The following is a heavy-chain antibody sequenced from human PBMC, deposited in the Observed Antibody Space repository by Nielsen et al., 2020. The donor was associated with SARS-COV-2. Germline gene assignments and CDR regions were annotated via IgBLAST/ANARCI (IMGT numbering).Heavy chain of an antibody. CDR2: TSYDGRDK. Sequence: GGSLRLSCVASEISFRSYGMHWVRQAPGKGLDWVAFTSYDGRDKFYADSVRGRFIVSRDNFRNTLSLHMDSLRTEDTAVYYCARDLYYGSGSGRLEQKGGMDVWGQGTTVTVSS. CDR3: ARDLYYGSGSGRLEQKGGMDV. CDR1: EISFRSYG. J-gene: IGHJ6*02. V-gene: IGHV3-30*03. D-gene: IGHD3-10*01.